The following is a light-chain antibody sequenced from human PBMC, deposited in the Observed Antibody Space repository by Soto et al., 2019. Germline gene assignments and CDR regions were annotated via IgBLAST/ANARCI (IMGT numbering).Light chain of an antibody. CDR1: SSDVGGYNL. Sequence: QSALTQPASVSGSPGQSITVPCAGTSSDVGGYNLVSWYQQHPGKAPKLIIYEGTERPSGISPRFSGSKSGNTASLTISGLQAEDEADYYCSSYTSSSIYVFGSGTKVTVL. J-gene: IGLJ1*01. V-gene: IGLV2-23*01. CDR2: EGT. CDR3: SSYTSSSIYV.